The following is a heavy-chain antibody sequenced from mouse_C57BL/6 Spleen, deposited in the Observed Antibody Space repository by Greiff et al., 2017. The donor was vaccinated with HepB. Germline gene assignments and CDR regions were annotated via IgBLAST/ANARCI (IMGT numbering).Heavy chain of an antibody. CDR2: ISSGGSYT. CDR1: GFTFSSYG. J-gene: IGHJ2*01. V-gene: IGHV5-6*01. CDR3: ARHERPYYFDY. Sequence: EVKVVESGGDLVKPGGSLKLSCAASGFTFSSYGMSWVRQTPDKRLEWVATISSGGSYTYYPDSVKGRFTISRDNAKNTLYLQMSSLKSEDTAMYYCARHERPYYFDYWGQGTTLTVSS.